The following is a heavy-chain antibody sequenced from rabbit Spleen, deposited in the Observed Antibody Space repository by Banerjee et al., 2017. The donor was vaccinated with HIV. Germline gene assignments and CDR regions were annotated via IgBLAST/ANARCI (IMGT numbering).Heavy chain of an antibody. CDR1: GFSLSSSYD. J-gene: IGHJ4*01. V-gene: IGHV1S45*01. D-gene: IGHD1-1*01. Sequence: QEQLVESGGGLVQPGTSLTLTCTVSGFSLSSSYDMCWVRQAPGKGLEWVGCIYSGNDKTYYASWAKGRFTISKPSSTTVTLRMTSLTVADTATFFCTRDSGSGPYIDGYFNLWGPGTLVTVS. CDR3: TRDSGSGPYIDGYFNL. CDR2: IYSGNDKT.